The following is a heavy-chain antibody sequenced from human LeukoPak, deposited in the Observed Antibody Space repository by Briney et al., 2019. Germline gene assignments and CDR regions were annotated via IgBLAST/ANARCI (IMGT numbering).Heavy chain of an antibody. J-gene: IGHJ4*02. Sequence: PSETLSLTCTVSGASISAYYWSWIRQPAGKGLEWIRRVSTIGNTYYNPSLESRVTMSIDTSKNQFSLKLISMTAADTAVYYCARVSAALDYWGQGTLVSVSS. V-gene: IGHV4-4*07. CDR1: GASISAYY. D-gene: IGHD6-13*01. CDR3: ARVSAALDY. CDR2: VSTIGNT.